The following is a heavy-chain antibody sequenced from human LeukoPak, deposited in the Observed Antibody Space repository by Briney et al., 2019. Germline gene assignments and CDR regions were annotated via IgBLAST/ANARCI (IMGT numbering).Heavy chain of an antibody. CDR3: ARDRVIVGGTATYNFDH. Sequence: ASVKVSCKASGYTFTPYFIHWVRQAPGQGLEWMGINNPTGGSTTYAQKFQGRVTVTRDMSTSTVYMELSSLTSEDTAVYYCARDRVIVGGTATYNFDHWGQGTLVTVSS. CDR2: NNPTGGST. V-gene: IGHV1-46*01. CDR1: GYTFTPYF. D-gene: IGHD1-14*01. J-gene: IGHJ4*02.